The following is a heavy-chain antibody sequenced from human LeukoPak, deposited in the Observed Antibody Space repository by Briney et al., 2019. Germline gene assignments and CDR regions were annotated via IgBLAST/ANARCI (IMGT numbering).Heavy chain of an antibody. CDR1: GYTFTGYY. CDR2: INPNSGGT. CDR3: ARSLLRTQVLFDY. D-gene: IGHD3-16*01. Sequence: GASVKVSCKASGYTFTGYYMHWVRQAPGQGLEWMGWINPNSGGTNYAQKFQGRVTMTRDTSISTAYMELSRLRSDDTAVYYCARSLLRTQVLFDYWGQGTLVTVSS. V-gene: IGHV1-2*02. J-gene: IGHJ4*02.